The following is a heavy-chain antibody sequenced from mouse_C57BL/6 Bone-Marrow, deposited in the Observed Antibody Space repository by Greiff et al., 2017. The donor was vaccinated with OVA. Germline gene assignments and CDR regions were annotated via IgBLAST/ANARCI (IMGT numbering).Heavy chain of an antibody. V-gene: IGHV5-16*01. Sequence: DVQLQESEGGLVQPGSSMELSCTASGFTFSDYYMAWVRQVPEKGLEWIANINSDGSSTYYLDSLKSRFIISRDNAKNILYLQMSSLKSDDTATYYCAREGNYFYFDYWGQGTTLTVSS. J-gene: IGHJ2*01. CDR1: GFTFSDYY. D-gene: IGHD1-1*01. CDR2: INSDGSST. CDR3: AREGNYFYFDY.